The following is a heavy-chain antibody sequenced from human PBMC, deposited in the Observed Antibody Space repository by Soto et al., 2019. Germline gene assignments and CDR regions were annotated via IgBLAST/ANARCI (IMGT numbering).Heavy chain of an antibody. J-gene: IGHJ6*02. CDR1: GGTFSSYA. D-gene: IGHD6-19*01. CDR2: IIPIFGTA. Sequence: SVNVSCKASGGTFSSYAISWMRQASGQGLEWMGGIIPIFGTANYAQKFQGRVTITADESTSTAYMELSSLRSEDTAVYYCARRVGGNLYYGMDVWGQGTTVTVSS. CDR3: ARRVGGNLYYGMDV. V-gene: IGHV1-69*13.